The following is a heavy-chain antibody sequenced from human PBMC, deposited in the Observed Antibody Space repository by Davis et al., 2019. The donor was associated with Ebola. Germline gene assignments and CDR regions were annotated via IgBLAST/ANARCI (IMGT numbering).Heavy chain of an antibody. V-gene: IGHV3-7*01. Sequence: GESLKISCAASGFTFSSYWMSWVRQAPGKGLEWVANIKQDGSEKYYVDSVKGRFTISRDNAKNSLYLQMNSLRAEDTAVYYCARLIGSYPSWFDPWGQGTLVTVSS. D-gene: IGHD1-26*01. CDR2: IKQDGSEK. J-gene: IGHJ5*02. CDR1: GFTFSSYW. CDR3: ARLIGSYPSWFDP.